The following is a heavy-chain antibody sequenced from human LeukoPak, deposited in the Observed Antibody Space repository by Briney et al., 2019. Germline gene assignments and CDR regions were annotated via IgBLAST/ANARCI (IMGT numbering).Heavy chain of an antibody. V-gene: IGHV3-23*01. CDR1: GFTFSSYG. Sequence: GGSLRLSCAASGFTFSSYGMSWVRQAPRKGLEWVSAISGSGGSTYYADSVKGRFTISRDNSKNTLYLQMNSLRAEDTAVYYCARRQWNDDAYDIWGQGTMVSVSS. J-gene: IGHJ3*02. CDR3: ARRQWNDDAYDI. D-gene: IGHD1-1*01. CDR2: ISGSGGST.